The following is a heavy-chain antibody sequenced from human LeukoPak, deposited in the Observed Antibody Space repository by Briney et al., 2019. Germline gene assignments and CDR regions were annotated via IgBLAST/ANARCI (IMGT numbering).Heavy chain of an antibody. V-gene: IGHV3-21*01. CDR1: GFTFSSYS. D-gene: IGHD1-26*01. CDR2: ISSSSSYI. J-gene: IGHJ4*02. CDR3: ARGQWELAFDY. Sequence: GGSLRLSCAASGFTFSSYSMNWVRQAPGKGLEWVSSISSSSSYIYYADSVKGRFTISRDNAKNSLYLQTNSLRAEDTAVYYCARGQWELAFDYWGQGTLVTVSS.